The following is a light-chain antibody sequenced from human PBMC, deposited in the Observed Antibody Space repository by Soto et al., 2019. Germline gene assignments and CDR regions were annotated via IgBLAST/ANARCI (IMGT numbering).Light chain of an antibody. J-gene: IGKJ5*01. CDR3: MQALQTPIT. Sequence: EIVMTQSPLSLPVTPGEPASISCRSSESLLHSNGNNNLDWYLQKPGQSPQLLIYLGSNRASGVPDRFSGSGSGTDFTLKISRVEAEDVGVYYCMQALQTPITFGQGTRLESK. CDR2: LGS. CDR1: ESLLHSNGNNN. V-gene: IGKV2-28*01.